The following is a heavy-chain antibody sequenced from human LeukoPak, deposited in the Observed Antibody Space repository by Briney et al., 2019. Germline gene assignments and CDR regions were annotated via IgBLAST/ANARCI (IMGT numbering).Heavy chain of an antibody. CDR3: TRLLTTGAFDI. V-gene: IGHV3-48*01. J-gene: IGHJ3*02. D-gene: IGHD4-11*01. Sequence: GGSLRLSCAASGFTFSGYSMSWVRQAPGKGLEWVSYISSSSTTIYYADSVKGRFTISRDNAKNSLYLQMNSLKTEDTAVYYCTRLLTTGAFDIWGQGTMVTVSS. CDR1: GFTFSGYS. CDR2: ISSSSTTI.